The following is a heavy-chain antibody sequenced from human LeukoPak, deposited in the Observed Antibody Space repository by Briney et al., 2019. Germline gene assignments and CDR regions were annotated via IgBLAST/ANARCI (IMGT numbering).Heavy chain of an antibody. V-gene: IGHV3-15*01. CDR2: IKSKTDGGTT. J-gene: IGHJ4*02. CDR3: TWRPWQLDY. Sequence: KAGGSLRLSCAVSGLTFTNHSMSWVRQAPGKGLEWVGRIKSKTDGGTTDYAAPVKGRFTISRDDSKNTLYLQMNSLKTEDTAVYYCTWRPWQLDYWGQGTLVTVSS. D-gene: IGHD3-3*01. CDR1: GLTFTNHS.